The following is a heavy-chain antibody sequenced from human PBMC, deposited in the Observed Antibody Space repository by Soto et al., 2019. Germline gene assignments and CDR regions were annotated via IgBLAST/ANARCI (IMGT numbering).Heavy chain of an antibody. J-gene: IGHJ5*02. V-gene: IGHV3-48*01. CDR3: ALNQYQLPLGEYNWFDP. D-gene: IGHD2-2*01. CDR2: ISSSSSTI. CDR1: GFTFSSYS. Sequence: PGGSLRLSCAASGFTFSSYSMNWVRQAPGKGLEWVSYISSSSSTIYYADSVKGRFTISRDNAKNSLYLQMNSLRAEDTAVYYCALNQYQLPLGEYNWFDPWGQGTLVTVSS.